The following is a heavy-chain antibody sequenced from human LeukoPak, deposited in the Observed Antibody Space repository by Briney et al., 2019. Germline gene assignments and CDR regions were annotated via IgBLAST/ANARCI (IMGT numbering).Heavy chain of an antibody. CDR2: ISSSSSYK. J-gene: IGHJ4*02. CDR3: ARVDYYGSGSYLE. V-gene: IGHV3-21*01. D-gene: IGHD3-10*01. CDR1: GFTFSSFS. Sequence: PGGTLRLSCATSGFTFSSFSMNWVRQPPGKGLEWVSSISSSSSYKYYADSVRRRFTISRDNDKNSLYMQMNSLRAEDTGVYLCARVDYYGSGSYLEWGQGTRVTVSS.